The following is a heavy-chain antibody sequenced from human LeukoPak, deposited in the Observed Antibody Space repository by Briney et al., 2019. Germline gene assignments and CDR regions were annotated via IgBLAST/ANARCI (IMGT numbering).Heavy chain of an antibody. CDR1: GGSISSSSYY. J-gene: IGHJ4*02. CDR3: ARARWDSSGYYPFGY. Sequence: PSETLSLTCTVSGGSISSSSYYWGWIRQPPGKGLEWIGSIYHSGSTYYNPSLKSRVTIAVETSKNQFSLKLSSVTAADKAVYYCARARWDSSGYYPFGYWGQGTLVTVSS. CDR2: IYHSGST. D-gene: IGHD3-22*01. V-gene: IGHV4-39*07.